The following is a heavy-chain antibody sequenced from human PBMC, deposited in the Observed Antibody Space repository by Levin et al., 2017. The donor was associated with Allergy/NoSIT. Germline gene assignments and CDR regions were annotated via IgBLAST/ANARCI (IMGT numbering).Heavy chain of an antibody. CDR2: IKQDGSEK. V-gene: IGHV3-7*01. J-gene: IGHJ4*02. CDR3: ARGRGDSSSWYFDY. D-gene: IGHD6-13*01. CDR1: GFTFSNYW. Sequence: PGESLKISCAASGFTFSNYWMTWVRQAPGKGLEWVANIKQDGSEKYYVDSVKGRFTISRDNAKNSLYLQMNSLGAEDTAVYYCARGRGDSSSWYFDYWGQGTLVTVSS.